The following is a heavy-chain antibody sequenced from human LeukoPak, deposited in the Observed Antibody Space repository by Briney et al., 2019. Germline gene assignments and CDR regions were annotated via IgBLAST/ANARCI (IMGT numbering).Heavy chain of an antibody. Sequence: GGSLRLSCTASGFAFDEHGTSWVRQVPGKGLEWVSGINWCGSSKGYADPLRGRFTISRDNSKNSLYLQMDSLRAEDTALYYCARAPITSPFYFDYWGQGTLVIVSS. CDR2: INWCGSSK. J-gene: IGHJ4*02. D-gene: IGHD2-2*01. CDR1: GFAFDEHG. CDR3: ARAPITSPFYFDY. V-gene: IGHV3-20*04.